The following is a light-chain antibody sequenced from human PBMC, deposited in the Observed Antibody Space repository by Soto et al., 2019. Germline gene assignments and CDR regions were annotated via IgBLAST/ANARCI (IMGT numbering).Light chain of an antibody. V-gene: IGKV3-15*01. CDR2: GAS. J-gene: IGKJ1*01. Sequence: EIVMTQSPATLSVSPGEGATLSCRASQRVISKFRCYQQHPGQAPRLLIYGASTRATGIPARFSGSGSGTEFTLIISSLQSEDSAVYYCQQYNSWLWTFGQGTKVDI. CDR3: QQYNSWLWT. CDR1: QRVISK.